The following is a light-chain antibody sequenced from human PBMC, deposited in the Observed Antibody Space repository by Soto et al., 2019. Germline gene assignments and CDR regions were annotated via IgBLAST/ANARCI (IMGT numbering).Light chain of an antibody. CDR3: QQYRSWPRP. Sequence: DILLTKSPATLSVSPGERVPLSCRASQSVDINLAWYQQKPGQAPRLLIYGASTRATDMPGRFSGRGAGAEFTLTISSLQSEDFAVYYCQQYRSWPRPFGGGTKVDIK. V-gene: IGKV3-15*01. J-gene: IGKJ4*02. CDR1: QSVDIN. CDR2: GAS.